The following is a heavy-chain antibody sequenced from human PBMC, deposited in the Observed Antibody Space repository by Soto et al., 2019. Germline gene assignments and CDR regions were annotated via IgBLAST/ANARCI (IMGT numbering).Heavy chain of an antibody. CDR3: AKDGRGSGSHYNSFGY. CDR1: GFTVGNNY. V-gene: IGHV3-53*01. J-gene: IGHJ4*02. CDR2: IYSPGTT. Sequence: EVQLVESGGGLIQPGGSLKLSCAASGFTVGNNYMSWVRQAPGKGLEWVSLIYSPGTTKYADSVKGRFTVSRDNAKNTLYLQMNSLRAADTAVYYCAKDGRGSGSHYNSFGYWGQGTLVTVSS. D-gene: IGHD3-10*01.